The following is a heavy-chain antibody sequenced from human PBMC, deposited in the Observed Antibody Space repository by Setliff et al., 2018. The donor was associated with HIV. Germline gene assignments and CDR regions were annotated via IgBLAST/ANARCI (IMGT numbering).Heavy chain of an antibody. CDR3: GRLETGPATSAYGPFNS. CDR2: SYYSSRT. J-gene: IGHJ4*02. Sequence: PSETLSLTCTVSDASISTSNFLWGWIRQSPGKGLEWIGGSYYSSRTYYNPSLKNRVTISADTSKNHLSLKLTSLTAADTAVYYCGRLETGPATSAYGPFNSWGQGKMVTVSS. D-gene: IGHD4-17*01. CDR1: DASISTSNFL. V-gene: IGHV4-39*02.